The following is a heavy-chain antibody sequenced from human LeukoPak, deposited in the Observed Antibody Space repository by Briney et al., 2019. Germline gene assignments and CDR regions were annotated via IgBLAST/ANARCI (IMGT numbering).Heavy chain of an antibody. CDR2: ISSTSSYI. Sequence: GGSLRLSCVASGFTFSSYSMNWVRQAPGRGLEWVSLISSTSSYIFYSDSVKGRFTISRDNAKNSLYLQMNSLRAEDTAVYYCTTEGLRRCYFDYWGQGTLVTVSS. CDR3: TTEGLRRCYFDY. J-gene: IGHJ4*02. CDR1: GFTFSSYS. V-gene: IGHV3-21*01. D-gene: IGHD4-23*01.